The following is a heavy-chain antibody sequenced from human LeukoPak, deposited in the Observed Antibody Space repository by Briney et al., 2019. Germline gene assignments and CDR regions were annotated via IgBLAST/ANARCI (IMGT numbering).Heavy chain of an antibody. Sequence: GGSLRLSCAASGFTFSSYSMNWVRQAPGKGLEWVSSISSSSSYIYYADSVKGRFTISRDNAKNLLYLQMNSLRAEDTAVYYCARVTADRRGYYYYYMDVWGKGTTVTVSS. J-gene: IGHJ6*03. CDR3: ARVTADRRGYYYYYMDV. V-gene: IGHV3-21*01. CDR1: GFTFSSYS. CDR2: ISSSSSYI. D-gene: IGHD5-24*01.